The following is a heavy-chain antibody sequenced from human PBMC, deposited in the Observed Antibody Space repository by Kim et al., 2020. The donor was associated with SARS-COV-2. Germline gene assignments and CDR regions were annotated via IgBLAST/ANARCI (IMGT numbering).Heavy chain of an antibody. Sequence: SSTYYAHPVKGRFTISRDNSKNTLYLQMNSLRAEDTAVYYCAKGWEYFDYWGQGTLVTVSS. CDR2: SST. V-gene: IGHV3-23*03. J-gene: IGHJ4*02. CDR3: AKGWEYFDY. D-gene: IGHD1-26*01.